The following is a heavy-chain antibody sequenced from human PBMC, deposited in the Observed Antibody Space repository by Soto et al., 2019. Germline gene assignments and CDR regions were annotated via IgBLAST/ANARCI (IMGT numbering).Heavy chain of an antibody. CDR3: ARADAFLEWSSPFDY. V-gene: IGHV4-30-4*01. CDR1: GASVDSFDHY. Sequence: QVQLQESGPGLVKPSQTLSLTCTVSGASVDSFDHYWTWIRQPPGKGPEFIGHIYRSGTTNYNPSLKSRVSISIDTSTNQFSLRLTSLTAADTAVYYCARADAFLEWSSPFDYWGPGIPVAVSS. CDR2: IYRSGTT. J-gene: IGHJ4*02. D-gene: IGHD3-3*01.